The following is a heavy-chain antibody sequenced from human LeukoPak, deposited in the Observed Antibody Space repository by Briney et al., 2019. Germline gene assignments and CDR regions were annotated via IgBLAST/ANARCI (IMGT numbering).Heavy chain of an antibody. CDR2: IYYSGST. V-gene: IGHV4-59*12. J-gene: IGHJ3*02. Sequence: SETLSLTCTVSGGSLSSYYWSWIRQPPGKGLEWIGYIYYSGSTNYNPSLKSRVIISVDTSKNQFSLKLSSVTAADTAVYYCARCERFGKLRPVDPDTFDIWGQGTMVTVSS. D-gene: IGHD3-10*01. CDR1: GGSLSSYY. CDR3: ARCERFGKLRPVDPDTFDI.